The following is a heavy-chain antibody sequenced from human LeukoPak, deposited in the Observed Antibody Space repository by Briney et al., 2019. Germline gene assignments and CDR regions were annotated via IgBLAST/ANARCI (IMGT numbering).Heavy chain of an antibody. D-gene: IGHD3-22*01. J-gene: IGHJ3*02. CDR3: ARLTYYYDSSGYYEIPAAFDI. Sequence: PSETLSLTCTVSGGSISSYYWSWIRQPPGKGLEWIGEINHSGSTNYNPSLKSRVTISVDTSKNRCSLKLSSVTAADTAVYYCARLTYYYDSSGYYEIPAAFDIWGQGTMVTVSS. CDR1: GGSISSYY. V-gene: IGHV4-34*01. CDR2: INHSGST.